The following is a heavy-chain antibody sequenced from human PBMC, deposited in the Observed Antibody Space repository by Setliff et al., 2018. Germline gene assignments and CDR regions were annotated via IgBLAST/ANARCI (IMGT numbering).Heavy chain of an antibody. V-gene: IGHV1-18*01. Sequence: GASVKVSCKASGYTFTSYGISWVRQAPGQGLEWMGWISAYNGNTNYAQKLQGRVTMTTDTSTSTAYMELRSLRSDDTAVYYCARDLYDYVWGTYRYHDAFDIWGQGTMVTVSS. D-gene: IGHD3-16*02. J-gene: IGHJ3*02. CDR2: ISAYNGNT. CDR1: GYTFTSYG. CDR3: ARDLYDYVWGTYRYHDAFDI.